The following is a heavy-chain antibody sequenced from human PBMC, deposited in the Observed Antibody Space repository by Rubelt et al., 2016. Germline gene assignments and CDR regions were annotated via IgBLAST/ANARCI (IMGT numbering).Heavy chain of an antibody. Sequence: QVQLVQSGAEVKKPGASVKVSCKASGYTFTSYGISWVRQAPGQGLEWMGWISAYNGNTNYAQKSQGRVTMNTDTSTSTAYMELRSRRSDEAAVYYCARDPTTRFTSTGWFDPWGQGTLVTVSS. CDR2: ISAYNGNT. CDR3: ARDPTTRFTSTGWFDP. V-gene: IGHV1-18*01. J-gene: IGHJ5*02. D-gene: IGHD5-12*01. CDR1: GYTFTSYG.